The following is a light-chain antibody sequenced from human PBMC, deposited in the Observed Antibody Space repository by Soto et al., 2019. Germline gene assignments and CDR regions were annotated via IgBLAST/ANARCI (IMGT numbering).Light chain of an antibody. Sequence: EIVLTQSPGTLSLSPGERATLSCRASQSISSSLAWYQQKPGQAPRLLIYGASSRATGIPDRFSGSGSGTDFTLIISRLEPEDFAVYYCQQYGSSPITFGQGTQLEIK. CDR2: GAS. CDR3: QQYGSSPIT. V-gene: IGKV3-20*01. J-gene: IGKJ5*01. CDR1: QSISSS.